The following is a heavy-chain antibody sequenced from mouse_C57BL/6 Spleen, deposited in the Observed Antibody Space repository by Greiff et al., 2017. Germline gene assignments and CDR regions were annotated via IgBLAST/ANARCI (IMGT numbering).Heavy chain of an antibody. CDR3: ARGGYGSSSYYYAMDY. V-gene: IGHV1-59*01. CDR2: IDPSDSYT. J-gene: IGHJ4*01. D-gene: IGHD1-1*01. CDR1: GYTFTSYW. Sequence: VQLQQPGAELVRPGTSVKLSCKASGYTFTSYWMHWVKQRPGQGLEWIGVIDPSDSYTNYNQKFKGKATLTVDTSSSTAYMQLSSLTSEDSAVXYCARGGYGSSSYYYAMDYWGQGTSVTVSS.